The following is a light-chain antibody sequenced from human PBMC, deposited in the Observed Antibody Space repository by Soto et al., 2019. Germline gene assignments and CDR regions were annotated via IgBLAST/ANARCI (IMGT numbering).Light chain of an antibody. CDR2: SNN. J-gene: IGLJ3*02. CDR1: NSNIGSNT. Sequence: QSVLTQPPSASGTPGQRVTISCSGSNSNIGSNTVNWYQQVPGTAPKLLIYSNNQRPSGVPDRFSGSKSGTSASLAISGLQSEDEADYSCAAWDDSLKGGVFGGGTKLTVL. CDR3: AAWDDSLKGGV. V-gene: IGLV1-44*01.